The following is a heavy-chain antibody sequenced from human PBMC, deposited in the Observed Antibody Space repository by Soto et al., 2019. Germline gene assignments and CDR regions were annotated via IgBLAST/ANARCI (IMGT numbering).Heavy chain of an antibody. CDR3: ARPRGGTTYYFDY. CDR2: IYYSGST. D-gene: IGHD1-26*01. Sequence: SETLSLTCTVSGGSISGSSYYWGWIRQPPGKGLEWIGSIYYSGSTYYNPSLKSRVTISVDTSKNQFSLKLSSVTAADTAVYYCARPRGGTTYYFDYWGQGTLVTVSS. CDR1: GGSISGSSYY. V-gene: IGHV4-39*01. J-gene: IGHJ4*02.